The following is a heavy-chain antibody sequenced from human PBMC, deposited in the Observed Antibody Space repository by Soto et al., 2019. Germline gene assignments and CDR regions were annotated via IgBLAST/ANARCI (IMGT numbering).Heavy chain of an antibody. CDR2: NSSSTSYM. CDR1: GFTFSSYS. J-gene: IGHJ6*04. CDR3: VSCPGGAGKSWNSNEWGV. Sequence: GGSLRLSCAASGFTFSSYSMNWVRQAPGKGLEWVSSNSSSTSYMYYADSVKGRFTISRDNAKNSLYLQMNSLRAEDTAEYYCVSCPGGAGKSWNSNEWGVRGKGSTGTASS. V-gene: IGHV3-21*06. D-gene: IGHD4-4*01.